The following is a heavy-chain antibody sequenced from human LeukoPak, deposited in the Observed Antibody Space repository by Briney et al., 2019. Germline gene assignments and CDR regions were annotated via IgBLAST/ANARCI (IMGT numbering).Heavy chain of an antibody. V-gene: IGHV4-4*09. CDR2: IYTTGDT. Sequence: SETLSLTCTVSGVSISSYYWSWIRQPPGKGLEWIGSIYTTGDTRYNPSLKSRVTISVGMSKNQFSLKLSSVTAADTAVYYCARATPVGGVRFDYWGRGTLVTVSS. CDR3: ARATPVGGVRFDY. CDR1: GVSISSYY. D-gene: IGHD3-16*01. J-gene: IGHJ4*02.